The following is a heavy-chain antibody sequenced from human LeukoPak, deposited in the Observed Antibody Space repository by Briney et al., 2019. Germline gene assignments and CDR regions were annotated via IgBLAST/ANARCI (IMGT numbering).Heavy chain of an antibody. D-gene: IGHD2-2*01. CDR2: ISAYNGNT. CDR1: GYTFTIYG. CDR3: ARASYCSSSSCPGYFQH. J-gene: IGHJ1*01. V-gene: IGHV1-18*01. Sequence: ASVKVSCKASGYTFTIYGITWVRQAPGQGLEWMGWISAYNGNTNYAQKLQGRGTMTTSPSTSTDYMELKSLRSDDTAVYYCARASYCSSSSCPGYFQHWGEGTPVTVSS.